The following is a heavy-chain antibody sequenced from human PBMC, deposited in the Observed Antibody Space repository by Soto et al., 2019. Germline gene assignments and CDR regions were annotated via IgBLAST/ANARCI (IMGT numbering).Heavy chain of an antibody. CDR2: INSDGSST. V-gene: IGHV3-74*01. Sequence: PGGSLRLSCAASGFTFSSYWMHWVRQAPGKGLVWDSRINSDGSSTSYADSVKGRFTISRDNAKNTLYLQMNSLRAEDTAVYYCARGSYCSGGICYSGGNWFDPWGQGTLVTVSS. CDR1: GFTFSSYW. D-gene: IGHD2-15*01. J-gene: IGHJ5*02. CDR3: ARGSYCSGGICYSGGNWFDP.